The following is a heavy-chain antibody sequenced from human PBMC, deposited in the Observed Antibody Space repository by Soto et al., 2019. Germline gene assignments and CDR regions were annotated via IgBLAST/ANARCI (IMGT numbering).Heavy chain of an antibody. V-gene: IGHV3-23*01. CDR1: GFTFSSFA. CDR2: ISTGDAST. CDR3: AKPAYSGSPPTWLD. J-gene: IGHJ4*02. D-gene: IGHD1-26*01. Sequence: EVQLLESGGGLVQPGGSLRLSCAASGFTFSSFAMSWVRQAPGKVLEWVSAISTGDASTYYADSVKGRFTISRDNSKNTLYLHMNSLRAEDTALYYCAKPAYSGSPPTWLDWGRGTLVTVSS.